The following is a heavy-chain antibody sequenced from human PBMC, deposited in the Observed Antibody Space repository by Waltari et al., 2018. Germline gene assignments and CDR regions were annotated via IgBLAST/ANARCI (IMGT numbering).Heavy chain of an antibody. J-gene: IGHJ6*02. Sequence: QVQLVQSGAAVKKPGASVKVSCQVSGYTLTEFTMHWVRQAPGQGLEWMGGFDPEDGETIYAQKFQGRVTMTEDTSTDTAYMELSSLRSEDTAVYYCATDNPVTTHIYYYYGMDVWGQGTTVTVSS. CDR2: FDPEDGET. CDR3: ATDNPVTTHIYYYYGMDV. CDR1: GYTLTEFT. V-gene: IGHV1-24*01. D-gene: IGHD4-17*01.